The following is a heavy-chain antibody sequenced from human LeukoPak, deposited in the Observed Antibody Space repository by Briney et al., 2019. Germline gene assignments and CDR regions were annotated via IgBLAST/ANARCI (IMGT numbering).Heavy chain of an antibody. CDR3: ARSAGYSNSWYHFDY. CDR2: IYSGGST. V-gene: IGHV3-66*01. Sequence: TGGSLRLSCAASGXTVSSNYMSWVRQAPGRGLEWVSVIYSGGSTYYADSVKGRFTISRDNSKNTLYLQMNSLRAEDTAVYYCARSAGYSNSWYHFDYWGQGSLVTVSS. D-gene: IGHD6-13*01. J-gene: IGHJ4*02. CDR1: GXTVSSNY.